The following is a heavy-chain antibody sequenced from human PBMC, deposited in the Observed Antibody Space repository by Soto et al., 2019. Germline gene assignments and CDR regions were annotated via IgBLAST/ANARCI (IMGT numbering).Heavy chain of an antibody. J-gene: IGHJ6*02. Sequence: PGGSLRLSCAAPGFTVSSNYMSWVRQAPGKGLEWVSVIYSGGSTYYADSVKGRFTISRDNSKNTLYLQMNSLRAEDTAVYYCARDSVVATISGYYYGMDVWGQGTTVTVSS. V-gene: IGHV3-53*01. CDR3: ARDSVVATISGYYYGMDV. CDR1: GFTVSSNY. D-gene: IGHD5-12*01. CDR2: IYSGGST.